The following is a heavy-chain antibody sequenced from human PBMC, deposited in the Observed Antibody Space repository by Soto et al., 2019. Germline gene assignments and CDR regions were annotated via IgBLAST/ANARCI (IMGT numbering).Heavy chain of an antibody. CDR1: GGSFSGYY. Sequence: QVQLQQWGAGLLKPSETLSLTCAVYGGSFSGYYWSWIRQPPGKGLEWIGEINHSGSTNYNPPLKSRVILSVDTSTNQFSLKLSSVTAADTAVYYCARGVFPFDYWGQGTLVTVSS. V-gene: IGHV4-34*01. CDR3: ARGVFPFDY. J-gene: IGHJ4*02. CDR2: INHSGST. D-gene: IGHD3-10*02.